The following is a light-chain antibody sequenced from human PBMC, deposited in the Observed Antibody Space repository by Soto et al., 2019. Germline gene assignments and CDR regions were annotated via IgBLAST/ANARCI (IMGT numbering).Light chain of an antibody. CDR3: CSYTSTNIVV. CDR2: DVT. J-gene: IGLJ2*01. CDR1: SSDVGGYKY. Sequence: QSALTQPASVSGSPGQSITISCTGSSSDVGGYKYVSWYQKHPGKAPKLMIYDVTNRPSGVSNRFSGSKSGNTASLTISGLQADDEADYHCCSYTSTNIVVFGGGTKLTVL. V-gene: IGLV2-14*01.